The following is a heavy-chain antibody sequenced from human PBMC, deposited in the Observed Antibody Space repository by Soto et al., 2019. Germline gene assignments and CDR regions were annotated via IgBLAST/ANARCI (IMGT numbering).Heavy chain of an antibody. D-gene: IGHD3-22*01. CDR2: ISAYNGNT. CDR3: ARDLGYYYAISGYGLGY. CDR1: GYTFTSYG. V-gene: IGHV1-18*04. Sequence: ASVKVSCKASGYTFTSYGISWVRQAPGQGLEWMGWISAYNGNTNYAQKLQGRVTMTTDTSTSTAYMELRSLRSDDTAVYYCARDLGYYYAISGYGLGYWGQGTLVTVSS. J-gene: IGHJ4*02.